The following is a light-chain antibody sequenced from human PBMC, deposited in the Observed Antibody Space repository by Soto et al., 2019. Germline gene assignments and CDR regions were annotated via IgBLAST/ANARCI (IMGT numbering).Light chain of an antibody. CDR3: QHYNSYSGA. J-gene: IGKJ1*01. V-gene: IGKV1-5*03. CDR2: KAS. Sequence: MRMTQSPSTLSGSVGDRVTITCRASQSISSWLAWYQQKPGKAPKLLIYKASTLKSGVPSRFSGSGSGTEFTLTISSLQPDDFATYYCQHYNSYSGAFGQGTKVDI. CDR1: QSISSW.